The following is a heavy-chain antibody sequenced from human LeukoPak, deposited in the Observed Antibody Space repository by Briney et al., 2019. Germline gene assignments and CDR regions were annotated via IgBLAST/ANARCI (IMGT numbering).Heavy chain of an antibody. CDR1: GFTFSSYA. Sequence: PGGSLRLSCAASGFTFSSYAMNWVRQAPGKGLEWVSAISGNGGSTYYADSVKGRFTISRDNSKNTLYLQMNSLSAEDTPVYYCAKDPYDSLEYFDLWGQGTLVAVSS. J-gene: IGHJ4*02. CDR3: AKDPYDSLEYFDL. D-gene: IGHD3-22*01. V-gene: IGHV3-23*01. CDR2: ISGNGGST.